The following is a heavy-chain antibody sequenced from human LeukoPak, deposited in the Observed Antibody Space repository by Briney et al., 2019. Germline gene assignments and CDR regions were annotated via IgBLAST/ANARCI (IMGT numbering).Heavy chain of an antibody. D-gene: IGHD3-10*01. CDR2: IVVGSGNT. J-gene: IGHJ6*02. V-gene: IGHV1-58*02. Sequence: GASVKVSCKASGFTFTSSAMQWVRQARGQRLEWIGWIVVGSGNTNYALKFQERVTITRDMSTSTAYMELSSLRSEDTAVYYCAARYYYGSGIVDQDYYYGMDVWGQGTTVTVSS. CDR3: AARYYYGSGIVDQDYYYGMDV. CDR1: GFTFTSSA.